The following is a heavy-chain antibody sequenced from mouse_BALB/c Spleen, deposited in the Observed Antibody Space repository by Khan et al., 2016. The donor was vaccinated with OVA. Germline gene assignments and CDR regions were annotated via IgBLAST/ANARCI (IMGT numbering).Heavy chain of an antibody. Sequence: QIQLVQSGPELKKPGETVKISCKASGYTFTNNGMNWVKQNPGKGLKWMGWINTYTGEPTYVDDFKGRFAFSLETSATTAYLQINNLKNEDTATXCCARVGYAGTMDYWGQGTSVTVSS. J-gene: IGHJ4*01. V-gene: IGHV9-3-1*01. CDR1: GYTFTNNG. CDR2: INTYTGEP. CDR3: ARVGYAGTMDY. D-gene: IGHD2-14*01.